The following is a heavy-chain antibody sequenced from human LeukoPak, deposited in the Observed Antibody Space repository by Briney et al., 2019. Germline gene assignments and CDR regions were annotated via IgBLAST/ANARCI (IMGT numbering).Heavy chain of an antibody. J-gene: IGHJ4*02. CDR1: GFTVSSNY. CDR3: ASRITLVRGGFDS. D-gene: IGHD3-10*01. CDR2: IYSGGST. V-gene: IGHV3-53*01. Sequence: GGSLRLSCAASGFTVSSNYMSWVRQAPGKGLEWVSVIYSGGSTYYADSVKGRFTISRDNSKNTLYLQMNSLRAEDTAVYYCASRITLVRGGFDSWGQGTLVTVSS.